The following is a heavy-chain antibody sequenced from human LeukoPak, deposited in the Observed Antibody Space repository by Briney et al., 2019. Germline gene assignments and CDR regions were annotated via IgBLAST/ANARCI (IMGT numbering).Heavy chain of an antibody. D-gene: IGHD5-18*01. V-gene: IGHV3-23*01. Sequence: GGSLRLSCAASGFTFSSYAMSWVRQAPGKGLESVSAISGSGGSTYYADSVKGRFTISRDNSKNTLYLQMNSLRAEDTAVYYCAKASSTWIQLWSTDYWGQGTLVTVSS. CDR2: ISGSGGST. J-gene: IGHJ4*02. CDR3: AKASSTWIQLWSTDY. CDR1: GFTFSSYA.